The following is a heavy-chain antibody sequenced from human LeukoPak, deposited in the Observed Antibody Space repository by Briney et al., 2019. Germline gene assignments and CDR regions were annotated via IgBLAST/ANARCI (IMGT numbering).Heavy chain of an antibody. J-gene: IGHJ4*02. Sequence: ASVKVSCKASGYTFIHYFIHWVRQAPGQGLEWMGRINSNTGVTECTQKFQGRVTMTRDTSITTVYMELSSLTSDDSAVYYCARDYSSTSNWELDYWGQGTLVTVSS. V-gene: IGHV1-2*06. CDR1: GYTFIHYF. CDR3: ARDYSSTSNWELDY. D-gene: IGHD7-27*01. CDR2: INSNTGVT.